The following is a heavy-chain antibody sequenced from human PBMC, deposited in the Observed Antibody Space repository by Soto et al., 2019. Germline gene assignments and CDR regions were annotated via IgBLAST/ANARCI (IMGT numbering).Heavy chain of an antibody. CDR3: AAVSGGCSRTTCQIDP. CDR1: SGSISSNYW. J-gene: IGHJ5*02. Sequence: QVHLQESGPGLVKPSETLSLTCAVSSGSISSNYWWTWVRQSPGKGLEWIGESDHSGSTNYNPSLKNRVTISVDKSKNQFSLKLTSVFAADTAVYFCAAVSGGCSRTTCQIDPWGQGTLVTVSS. V-gene: IGHV4-4*02. CDR2: SDHSGST. D-gene: IGHD2-2*01.